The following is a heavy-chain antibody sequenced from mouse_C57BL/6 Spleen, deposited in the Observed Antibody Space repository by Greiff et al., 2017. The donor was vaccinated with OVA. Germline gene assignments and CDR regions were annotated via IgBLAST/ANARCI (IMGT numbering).Heavy chain of an antibody. Sequence: VQLKESGAELVRPGASVKLSCTASGFNIKDDYMHWVKQRPEQGLEWIGWIDPENGDTEYASKFQGKATITADTSSNTAYLQLSSLTSEDTAVYYCTRPAQATFAYWGQGTLVTVSA. J-gene: IGHJ3*01. CDR1: GFNIKDDY. D-gene: IGHD3-2*02. CDR2: IDPENGDT. V-gene: IGHV14-4*01. CDR3: TRPAQATFAY.